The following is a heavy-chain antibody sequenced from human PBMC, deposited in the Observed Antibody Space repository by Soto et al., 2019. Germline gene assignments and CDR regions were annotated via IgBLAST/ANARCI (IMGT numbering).Heavy chain of an antibody. CDR3: ARVGSGRSWYEAIDY. CDR1: GGSFSGYY. J-gene: IGHJ4*02. V-gene: IGHV4-34*01. CDR2: INHSGST. Sequence: SETLSLTCAVYGGSFSGYYWSWIRQPPGKGLEWIGEINHSGSTNYNPSLKSRVTISVDTSKNQFSLKLSSVTAADTAVYYCARVGSGRSWYEAIDYWGQGTLVTVSS. D-gene: IGHD6-13*01.